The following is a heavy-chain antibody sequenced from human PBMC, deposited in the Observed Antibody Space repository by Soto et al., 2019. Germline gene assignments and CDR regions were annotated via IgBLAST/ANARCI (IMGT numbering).Heavy chain of an antibody. D-gene: IGHD2-2*01. Sequence: QVQLVQSGAEVKKPGASVKVSCKASGYTFTGYYMHWVRQAPGQGLEWMGWINPNSGGTNYAQKFQGWVTMTRDTSISTAYMELSRLRSDDTAVYYCASSESGYCSSTSCYAGEYFQHWGQGTLVTVSS. J-gene: IGHJ1*01. CDR2: INPNSGGT. CDR1: GYTFTGYY. V-gene: IGHV1-2*04. CDR3: ASSESGYCSSTSCYAGEYFQH.